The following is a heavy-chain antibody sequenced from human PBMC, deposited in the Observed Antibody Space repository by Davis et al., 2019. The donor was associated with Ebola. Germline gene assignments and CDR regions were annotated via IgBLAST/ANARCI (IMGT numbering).Heavy chain of an antibody. J-gene: IGHJ2*01. CDR1: GFTFSSYA. D-gene: IGHD6-19*01. CDR2: ISYDGSNK. Sequence: PGGSLRLSCAASGFTFSSYAMHWVRQAPGKGLEWVAVISYDGSNKYYADSVKGRFTISRDNSKNTLYLQMNSLRAEDTAVYYCANEAVAGISRWWYFDLWGRGTLVTVSS. V-gene: IGHV3-30-3*02. CDR3: ANEAVAGISRWWYFDL.